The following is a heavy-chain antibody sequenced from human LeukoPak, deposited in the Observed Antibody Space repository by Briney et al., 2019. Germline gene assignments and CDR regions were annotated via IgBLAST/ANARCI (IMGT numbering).Heavy chain of an antibody. CDR1: GGSISSYY. CDR2: IYYSGST. CDR3: ASIQWFGDSIRRWYFDY. Sequence: SETLSLTCTVSGGSISSYYWSWIRQPPGKGLEWSGYIYYSGSTNYNPSLKTRVTISVDTSKNQFSLKLISVTAADTAVYYCASIQWFGDSIRRWYFDYWGQGTLVTVSS. J-gene: IGHJ4*02. V-gene: IGHV4-59*08. D-gene: IGHD3-10*01.